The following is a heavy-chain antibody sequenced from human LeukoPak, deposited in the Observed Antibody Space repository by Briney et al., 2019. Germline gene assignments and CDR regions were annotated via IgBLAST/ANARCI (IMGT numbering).Heavy chain of an antibody. D-gene: IGHD2-2*01. CDR3: AKLPRECCSSTSCPNWFDT. CDR1: GFSFSSYA. V-gene: IGHV3-23*01. Sequence: GGSLRLSCAASGFSFSSYAMTWVRQAPGKGLEWVSALSASGGTTYYADSVKGRFTTSRDNSKNTLYLHMNSLRAEDTAVYYCAKLPRECCSSTSCPNWFDTWGQGTLVTVSS. CDR2: LSASGGTT. J-gene: IGHJ5*02.